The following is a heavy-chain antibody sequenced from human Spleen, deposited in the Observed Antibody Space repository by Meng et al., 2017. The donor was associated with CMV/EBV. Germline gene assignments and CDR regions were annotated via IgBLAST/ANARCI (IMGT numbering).Heavy chain of an antibody. D-gene: IGHD6-19*01. CDR2: IKRDGSEK. CDR3: ARDSRGSGWYDGGMDV. CDR1: GFTFRSYW. J-gene: IGHJ6*02. V-gene: IGHV3-7*01. Sequence: GSLRLSCEVSGFTFRSYWMTWVRQAPGKGLEWVANIKRDGSEKYYLHSVKGRFTISRDNARNSLYLQMNSLRVEDTAVYFCARDSRGSGWYDGGMDVWGQGTTVTVSS.